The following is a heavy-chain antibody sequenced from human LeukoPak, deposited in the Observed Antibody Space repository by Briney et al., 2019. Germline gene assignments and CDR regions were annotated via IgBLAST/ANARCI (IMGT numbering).Heavy chain of an antibody. J-gene: IGHJ4*02. CDR2: IIPIFGTA. CDR1: GGTFSSYA. Sequence: ASVKVSCKASGGTFSSYAISWVRQAPGQGLEWMGGIIPIFGTANYAQKFQGRVTITADESTSTAYMELSSLRSEDTAVYYCARDFSYDSSGSCDYWGQGTLVTVSS. CDR3: ARDFSYDSSGSCDY. V-gene: IGHV1-69*13. D-gene: IGHD3-22*01.